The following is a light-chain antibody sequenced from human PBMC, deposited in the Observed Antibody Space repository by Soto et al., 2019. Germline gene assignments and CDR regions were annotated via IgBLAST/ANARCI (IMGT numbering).Light chain of an antibody. CDR3: QQSYSMPLT. CDR2: AAS. CDR1: QSIISY. Sequence: DIQMTQSPSSLSASVGDRVTITCRASQSIISYLNWYQQKPGKAPKLLIYAASSLQSGVPSRFSGSGSGTDFTLTISSLQPEDFATYYCQQSYSMPLTFGGGTKVDIK. V-gene: IGKV1-39*01. J-gene: IGKJ4*01.